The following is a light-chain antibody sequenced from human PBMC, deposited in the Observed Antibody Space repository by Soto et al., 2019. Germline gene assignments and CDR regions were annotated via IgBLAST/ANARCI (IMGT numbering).Light chain of an antibody. CDR1: QSVSSN. V-gene: IGKV3-15*01. J-gene: IGKJ1*01. CDR3: QQYDDWPET. Sequence: EKVMTQSPATLSVSPGERATLSCRASQSVSSNLAWYQQKPGQAPRLLIYDASTRATSIPARFSGSGSGTEFTLTISSLQSEDLAVYYCQQYDDWPETFGQGTKVDIK. CDR2: DAS.